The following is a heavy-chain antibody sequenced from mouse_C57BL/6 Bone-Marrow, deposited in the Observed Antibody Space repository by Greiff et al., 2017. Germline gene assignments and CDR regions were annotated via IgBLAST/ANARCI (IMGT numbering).Heavy chain of an antibody. CDR2: INPNNGGT. CDR1: GYTFTDYY. D-gene: IGHD4-1*01. Sequence: EVQLQQSGPELVKPGASVKISCKASGYTFTDYYMNWVKQSHGKSLEWIGDINPNNGGTSYNQKFKGKATLTVDKSSSTAYMELRSLTAEDSAVYYGARGWDGFAYWGQGTLVTVSA. J-gene: IGHJ3*01. V-gene: IGHV1-26*01. CDR3: ARGWDGFAY.